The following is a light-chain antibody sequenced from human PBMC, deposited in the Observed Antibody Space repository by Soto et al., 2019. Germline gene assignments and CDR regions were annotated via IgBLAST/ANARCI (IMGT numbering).Light chain of an antibody. CDR1: QSFRSSY. V-gene: IGKV3-20*01. CDR3: QQYGSSPRFT. Sequence: EIVLTHSPATLSLSPGERAPLACRASQSFRSSYLAWYQQKPGQAPRLLIYGASTRATGIPDRFSGSGSGTDFTLTISRLEPEDFAVYYCQQYGSSPRFTFGPGTKVDIK. CDR2: GAS. J-gene: IGKJ3*01.